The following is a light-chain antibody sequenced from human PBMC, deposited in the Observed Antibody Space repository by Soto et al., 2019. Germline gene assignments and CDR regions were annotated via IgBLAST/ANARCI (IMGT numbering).Light chain of an antibody. V-gene: IGLV2-14*01. CDR2: DVS. Sequence: QSALTQPASVSGSPGQSITISFAGTSSDVGGYNYVSWYQQHPGKVPKLMMYDVSNRPSGVSNRFSGSKSGNTASLTISGLQAEDEADYYCSSYASSSTPDVFGTGTKVTVL. CDR1: SSDVGGYNY. CDR3: SSYASSSTPDV. J-gene: IGLJ1*01.